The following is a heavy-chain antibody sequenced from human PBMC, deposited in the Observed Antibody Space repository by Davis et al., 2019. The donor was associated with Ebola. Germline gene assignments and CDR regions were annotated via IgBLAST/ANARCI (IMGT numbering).Heavy chain of an antibody. D-gene: IGHD2-2*01. CDR2: ISYDGSNK. J-gene: IGHJ5*02. V-gene: IGHV3-30*03. CDR3: ARVKCGSASCVNGDSFDP. CDR1: GFTFSSYG. Sequence: GESLKISCAASGFTFSSYGMHWVRQAPGKGLEWVAVISYDGSNKYYADSVKGRFTISRDNAKNSLYLQMSSLRAEDTAIYYCARVKCGSASCVNGDSFDPWGQGTLVTVSS.